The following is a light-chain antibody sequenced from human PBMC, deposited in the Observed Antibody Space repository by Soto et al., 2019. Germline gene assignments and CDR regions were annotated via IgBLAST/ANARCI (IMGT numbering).Light chain of an antibody. CDR2: RAS. Sequence: DIQMTQSPSTLSASVGDRVSITCRASQNNSNWLPWLAWYQQKPGGTPRLLIYRASGLENGVPRRFSGSRSGTEFTLIISDLQPDDFATYYCQHYNSYLGTFGQGTRV. J-gene: IGKJ1*01. V-gene: IGKV1-5*03. CDR1: QNNSNW. CDR3: QHYNSYLGT.